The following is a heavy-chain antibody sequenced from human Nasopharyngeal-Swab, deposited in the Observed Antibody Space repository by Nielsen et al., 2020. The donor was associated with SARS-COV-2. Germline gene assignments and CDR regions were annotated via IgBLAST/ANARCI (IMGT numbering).Heavy chain of an antibody. Sequence: ASVKVSCKASGYTFTNHFMHWVRQAPGQGLEWMGMINPSGGSTGYAQNFQGRVTVTRDTSTSTVYMELSSLSSEDTAVYYCATLMAGGGSLGNWFDPWGQGTLVTVSS. D-gene: IGHD2-15*01. J-gene: IGHJ5*02. V-gene: IGHV1-46*01. CDR1: GYTFTNHF. CDR3: ATLMAGGGSLGNWFDP. CDR2: INPSGGST.